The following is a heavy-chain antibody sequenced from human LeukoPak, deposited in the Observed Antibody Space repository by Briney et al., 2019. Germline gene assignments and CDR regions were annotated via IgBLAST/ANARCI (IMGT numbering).Heavy chain of an antibody. Sequence: ASVKLSCKASGYTFSGYYMNWVRQAPGQGLEWMGIINPSGGSTTYAQKFQGRVTVTRDTSTSTVYMELSSLRSEDTAVYYCARNSLVAAYYYYGMDVWGQGTTVTVSS. V-gene: IGHV1-46*01. CDR1: GYTFSGYY. D-gene: IGHD2-21*01. CDR2: INPSGGST. J-gene: IGHJ6*02. CDR3: ARNSLVAAYYYYGMDV.